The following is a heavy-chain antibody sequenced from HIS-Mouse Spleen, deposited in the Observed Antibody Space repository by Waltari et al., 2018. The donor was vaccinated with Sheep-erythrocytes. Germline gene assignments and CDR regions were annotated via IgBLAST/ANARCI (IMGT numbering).Heavy chain of an antibody. Sequence: QVQLVESGGGVVQPGRSLRLSCAASGFTFSSYAMHWVRQAPGKGLRWVAVISYDGSNKYYADSVKGRFTISRDNSKNTLYLQMNSLRAEDTAVYYCARGAFDIWGQGTMVTVSS. CDR3: ARGAFDI. J-gene: IGHJ3*02. CDR1: GFTFSSYA. V-gene: IGHV3-30-3*01. CDR2: ISYDGSNK.